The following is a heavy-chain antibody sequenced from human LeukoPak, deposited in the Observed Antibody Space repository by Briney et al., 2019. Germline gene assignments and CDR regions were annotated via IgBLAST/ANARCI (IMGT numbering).Heavy chain of an antibody. CDR1: GLNFGSYE. V-gene: IGHV3-48*01. Sequence: AGGSVRLSCEASGLNFGSYEMNWVRQAPGKGLEWISYISPGSASIEYADSVKGRFTISRDNGQSSLYLQLNNLRAEDTAVYYCARDNSPRGYYTPYHYYGMDVWGQGTTVTVSS. CDR2: ISPGSASI. D-gene: IGHD3-3*01. J-gene: IGHJ6*02. CDR3: ARDNSPRGYYTPYHYYGMDV.